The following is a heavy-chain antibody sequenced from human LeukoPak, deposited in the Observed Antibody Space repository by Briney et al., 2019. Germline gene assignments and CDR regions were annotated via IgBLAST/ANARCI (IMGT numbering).Heavy chain of an antibody. Sequence: SETLSLTCTVSGGSISSYYWSWIRQPPGKGLEWIGCIYYSGSTNYNPSLKSRVTISVDTSKNQFSLKLSSVTAADTAVYYCARAVVVPAAMRLSWFDPWGQGTLVTVSS. D-gene: IGHD2-2*01. J-gene: IGHJ5*02. CDR1: GGSISSYY. CDR2: IYYSGST. CDR3: ARAVVVPAAMRLSWFDP. V-gene: IGHV4-59*01.